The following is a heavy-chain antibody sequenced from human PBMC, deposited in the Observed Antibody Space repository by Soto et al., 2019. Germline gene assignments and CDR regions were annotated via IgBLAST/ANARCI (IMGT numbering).Heavy chain of an antibody. V-gene: IGHV3-23*01. CDR1: GFTFSSYA. J-gene: IGHJ6*02. D-gene: IGHD3-10*01. CDR3: AGRISVVRGVILPQENYYNYYGMDV. Sequence: GGSLRLSCAASGFTFSSYAMTWVRQAPGKGLEWVSTISGSGGRTYYADSVKGRFTISRDNSKNTLYLQMNGLRAEDTAVYYCAGRISVVRGVILPQENYYNYYGMDVWGQGTTVTVSS. CDR2: ISGSGGRT.